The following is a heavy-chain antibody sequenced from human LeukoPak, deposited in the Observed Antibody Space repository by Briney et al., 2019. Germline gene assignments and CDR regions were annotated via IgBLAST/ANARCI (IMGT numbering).Heavy chain of an antibody. CDR3: ARESLYYDSSGYFGGFGPTDY. V-gene: IGHV3-11*01. D-gene: IGHD3-22*01. J-gene: IGHJ4*02. Sequence: PGGSLRLSCAASGFTFSDYYMSWIRQAPGKGLEWVSYISSSGSTIYYADSVKGRFTISRDNAKNSLYLQMNSLRAEDTAVYYCARESLYYDSSGYFGGFGPTDYWGQGTLVTVSS. CDR2: ISSSGSTI. CDR1: GFTFSDYY.